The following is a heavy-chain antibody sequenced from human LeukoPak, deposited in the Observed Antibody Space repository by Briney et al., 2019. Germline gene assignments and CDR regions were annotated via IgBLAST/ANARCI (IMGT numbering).Heavy chain of an antibody. D-gene: IGHD6-19*01. CDR1: GDSVSGISFY. V-gene: IGHV4-61*01. CDR2: IQYSGST. Sequence: PSETLPLTCTVSGDSVSGISFYWSWIRPPPGKGLQYIGYIQYSGSTNYNPSLKSRVTISVDTSKNQFSLKVNSVTAADTAVYYCARGRGSSGWLEYWGQGTLVTVSS. CDR3: ARGRGSSGWLEY. J-gene: IGHJ4*02.